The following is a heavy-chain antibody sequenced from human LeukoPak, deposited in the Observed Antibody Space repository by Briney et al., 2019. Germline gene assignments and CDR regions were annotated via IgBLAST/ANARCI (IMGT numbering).Heavy chain of an antibody. CDR2: ISNSSSYI. V-gene: IGHV3-21*01. Sequence: GGSLRLSCAASGFTFSSYSMNWVRQAPGKGLEWVSSISNSSSYIYYADSVKGRFTISRDNAKNSLYLQMNSLRAEDTAVYYCAREMHGYLDYWGQGTLVTVSS. CDR3: AREMHGYLDY. CDR1: GFTFSSYS. J-gene: IGHJ4*02.